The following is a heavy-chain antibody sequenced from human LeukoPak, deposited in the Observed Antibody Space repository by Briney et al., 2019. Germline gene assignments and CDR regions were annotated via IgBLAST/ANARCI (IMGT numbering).Heavy chain of an antibody. V-gene: IGHV3-48*04. D-gene: IGHD4-23*01. CDR2: ISSTASSI. Sequence: GGSLRLSCAASEFTFSSYSMSWVRQAPGKGLEWVSYISSTASSIYYADSVKGRFTISRDNAKNSLYLQMNSLRAADTAVYYCARDVTYHGGDWFDPWGQGTLVTVCS. J-gene: IGHJ5*02. CDR1: EFTFSSYS. CDR3: ARDVTYHGGDWFDP.